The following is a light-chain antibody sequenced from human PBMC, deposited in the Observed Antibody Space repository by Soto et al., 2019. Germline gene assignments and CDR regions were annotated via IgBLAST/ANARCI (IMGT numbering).Light chain of an antibody. V-gene: IGKV2-30*01. CDR2: KVS. Sequence: DVVMTQSPLSLPVTLGQPASISCRSSQSLVYNDGNTYLNWFQQRPGQSPRRLIYKVSNRDSGVPDRFSGSGSGTDFPLKISRVEAEDVGVYYCMQGTHWPWTFGQGTKVEIK. J-gene: IGKJ1*01. CDR3: MQGTHWPWT. CDR1: QSLVYNDGNTY.